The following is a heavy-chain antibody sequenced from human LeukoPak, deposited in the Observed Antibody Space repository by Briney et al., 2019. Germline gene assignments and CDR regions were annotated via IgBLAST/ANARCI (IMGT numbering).Heavy chain of an antibody. CDR1: GYSISSGFY. Sequence: SETLSLTCSVSGYSISSGFYWGWIRQPPGKGLEWIGSIFHSGSTYYNPSLKSRVTISVGTSKNQFSLKLSSVTAADTAVYYCARANYYDSSGYSRGAFDIWGQGTMVSVSS. CDR2: IFHSGST. J-gene: IGHJ3*02. D-gene: IGHD3-22*01. V-gene: IGHV4-38-2*02. CDR3: ARANYYDSSGYSRGAFDI.